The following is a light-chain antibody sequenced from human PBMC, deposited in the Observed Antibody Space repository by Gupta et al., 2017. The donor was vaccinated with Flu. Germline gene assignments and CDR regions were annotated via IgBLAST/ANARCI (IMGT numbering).Light chain of an antibody. V-gene: IGKV3-20*01. CDR1: QNIRDNY. J-gene: IGKJ2*01. CDR3: QQYSDLFYI. Sequence: SPGTLSLSPGERATLSCRASQNIRDNYIAWFQQKPGQAPRLLMYGASTRATGIPDRFSGSGSGADFTLTISRLEPEDFAVYFCQQYSDLFYIFGQGTKLAIK. CDR2: GAS.